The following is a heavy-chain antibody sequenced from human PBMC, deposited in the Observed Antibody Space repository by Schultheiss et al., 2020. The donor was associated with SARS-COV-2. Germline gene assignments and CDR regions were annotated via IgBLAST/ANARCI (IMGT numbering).Heavy chain of an antibody. D-gene: IGHD3-16*01. Sequence: ASVKVSCKASGYTFTSYGISWVRQAPGQGLEWMGWISAYNGNTNYAQKLQGRVTMTTDTSTSTAYMELRSLRSEDTAVYYCARLGPGYYYYYYGMDVWGQGTTVTVSS. V-gene: IGHV1-18*01. CDR3: ARLGPGYYYYYYGMDV. CDR1: GYTFTSYG. J-gene: IGHJ6*02. CDR2: ISAYNGNT.